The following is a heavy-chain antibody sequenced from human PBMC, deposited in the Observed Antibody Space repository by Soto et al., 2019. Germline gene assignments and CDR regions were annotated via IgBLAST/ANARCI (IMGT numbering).Heavy chain of an antibody. CDR3: ASVPVDLRISSSPIYFDY. J-gene: IGHJ4*02. Sequence: SETLSLTCTVSGGSISSYYWSWIRQPPGKGLEWIGYTYYSGSTNYNPSLKSRVTISVDTSKNQFSLKLSSVTAADTAVYYCASVPVDLRISSSPIYFDYWGQGTLVTVSS. CDR2: TYYSGST. D-gene: IGHD6-6*01. V-gene: IGHV4-59*08. CDR1: GGSISSYY.